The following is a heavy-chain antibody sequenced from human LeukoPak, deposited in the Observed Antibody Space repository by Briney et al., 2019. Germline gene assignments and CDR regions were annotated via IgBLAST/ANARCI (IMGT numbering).Heavy chain of an antibody. V-gene: IGHV3-48*04. J-gene: IGHJ6*02. CDR2: ISSSGSTI. CDR1: RFTFSSYW. CDR3: ARDAHVTYSSGSTLYYGMDV. Sequence: PGGSLRLSCAASRFTFSSYWMSWVRQAPGKGLEWVSYISSSGSTIYYADSVKGRFTISRDNAKNSLYLQMNSLRAEDTAVYYCARDAHVTYSSGSTLYYGMDVWGQGTLVTVSS. D-gene: IGHD6-19*01.